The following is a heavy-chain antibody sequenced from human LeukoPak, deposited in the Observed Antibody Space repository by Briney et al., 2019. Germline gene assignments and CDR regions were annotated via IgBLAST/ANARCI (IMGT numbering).Heavy chain of an antibody. CDR3: ARFETSYSLYQVKGCYFDY. Sequence: ASVKVSCKTSDYTFTNYGFTWVRQAPGQGLEWMGWISAYNGNTNYAQKLQGRVTMTTDTPTSTAYMELRSLRSDDTAVYYCARFETSYSLYQVKGCYFDYWGQGTLVTVSS. CDR2: ISAYNGNT. D-gene: IGHD2-15*01. V-gene: IGHV1-18*01. CDR1: DYTFTNYG. J-gene: IGHJ4*02.